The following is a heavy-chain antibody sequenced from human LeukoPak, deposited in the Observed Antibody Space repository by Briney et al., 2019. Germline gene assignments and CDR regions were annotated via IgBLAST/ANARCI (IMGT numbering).Heavy chain of an antibody. V-gene: IGHV3-48*01. CDR2: ISSSSSTI. D-gene: IGHD4-17*01. Sequence: GGSLRLSCAASGFTFSSYSMNWVRQAPGKGLEWVSYISSSSSTIYYADSVKGRFTISRDNAKNSLYLQMNSLRAEDTAVYYCARVGKTGYGDYGQPDYWGQGTLVTVSS. J-gene: IGHJ4*02. CDR3: ARVGKTGYGDYGQPDY. CDR1: GFTFSSYS.